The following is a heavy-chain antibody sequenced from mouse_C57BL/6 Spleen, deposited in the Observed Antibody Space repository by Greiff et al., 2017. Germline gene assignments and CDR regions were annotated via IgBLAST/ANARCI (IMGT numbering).Heavy chain of an antibody. D-gene: IGHD2-12*01. V-gene: IGHV14-1*01. J-gene: IGHJ3*01. CDR3: TTLSYYSSAWIAY. Sequence: VQLQQSGAELVRPGASVKLSCTASGFNIKDYYMHWVKQRPEQGLEWIGRIDPEDGDTEYAPKFQGKATMTADTSSNTAYLQLSSLTSEDTADYYCTTLSYYSSAWIAYWGQGTLVTVSA. CDR1: GFNIKDYY. CDR2: IDPEDGDT.